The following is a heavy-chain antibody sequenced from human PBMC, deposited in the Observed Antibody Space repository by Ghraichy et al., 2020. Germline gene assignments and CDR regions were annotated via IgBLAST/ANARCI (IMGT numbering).Heavy chain of an antibody. CDR3: ARHLKYSSGCHYFDS. D-gene: IGHD6-19*01. CDR2: IYPGDSDT. Sequence: GESLNISCKGSGYSFASYWIGWVRQMPGKGLEWMGIIYPGDSDTRYSPSFQGQVTISADKSISSAYLQWSSLKASDTAIYYCARHLKYSSGCHYFDSWGQGTLVTVSS. CDR1: GYSFASYW. J-gene: IGHJ4*02. V-gene: IGHV5-51*01.